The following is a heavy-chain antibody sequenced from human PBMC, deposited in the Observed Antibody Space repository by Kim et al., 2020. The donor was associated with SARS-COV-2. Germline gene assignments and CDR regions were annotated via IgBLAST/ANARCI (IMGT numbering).Heavy chain of an antibody. CDR1: GFTFSSYS. CDR3: ARTVQQWLVQYYYYGMDV. V-gene: IGHV3-21*01. CDR2: ISSSSSYI. J-gene: IGHJ6*02. Sequence: GGSLRLSCAASGFTFSSYSMNWVRQAPGKGLEWVSSISSSSSYIYYADSVKGRFTISRDNAKNSLYLQMNSLRAEDTAVYYCARTVQQWLVQYYYYGMDVWGQGTTVTVSS. D-gene: IGHD6-19*01.